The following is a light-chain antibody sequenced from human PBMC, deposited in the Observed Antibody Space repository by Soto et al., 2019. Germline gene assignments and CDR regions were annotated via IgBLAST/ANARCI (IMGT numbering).Light chain of an antibody. CDR1: SSNIGSNY. CDR3: ATWDDSLNGYV. Sequence: QSVLIQPPSASGTPGQRVTISCSGSSSNIGSNYVYWFQQLPGAAPKLLIYRNNQRPSGVPDRFSGSKSGTSASLAISGLRSEDESDYYCATWDDSLNGYVFGTGTKVTVL. V-gene: IGLV1-47*01. J-gene: IGLJ1*01. CDR2: RNN.